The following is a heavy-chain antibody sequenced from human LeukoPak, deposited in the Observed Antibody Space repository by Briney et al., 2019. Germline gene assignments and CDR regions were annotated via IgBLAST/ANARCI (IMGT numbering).Heavy chain of an antibody. Sequence: PGESLKISCKGSGYSFTSYWIAWVRQMPGKGLEWMVIIYPGDSDTRYSPSFQGQVTISADKSISTAYLQWSSLKASDTVMYYCARRVGSSSWFFDYWGQGTLVTVSS. J-gene: IGHJ4*02. CDR3: ARRVGSSSWFFDY. CDR1: GYSFTSYW. V-gene: IGHV5-51*01. D-gene: IGHD6-13*01. CDR2: IYPGDSDT.